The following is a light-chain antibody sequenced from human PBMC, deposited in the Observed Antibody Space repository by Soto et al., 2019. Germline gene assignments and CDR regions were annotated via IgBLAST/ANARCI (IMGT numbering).Light chain of an antibody. J-gene: IGKJ5*01. Sequence: EIVMTQSPATLSVSPGDRATLSCSASQSVSSNLAWYQQKPGQAPRLLIYGASTRATGIPARFSGSGSGTEFTLTISSLQSEDFAVYYCQQYNDWPPAITFGQGTRLEIK. CDR3: QQYNDWPPAIT. CDR1: QSVSSN. CDR2: GAS. V-gene: IGKV3-15*01.